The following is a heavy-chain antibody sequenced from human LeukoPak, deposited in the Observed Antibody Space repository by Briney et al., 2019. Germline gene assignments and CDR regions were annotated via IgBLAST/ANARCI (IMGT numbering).Heavy chain of an antibody. CDR2: TYYRSKWYN. CDR3: ARWGPSYFDY. CDR1: GDSVSSNSAA. V-gene: IGHV6-1*01. D-gene: IGHD3-16*01. Sequence: SQTLSLTCAISGDSVSSNSAAWNRIRQSPSRGLEWLGRTYYRSKWYNDYAVSVKSRITINPDTSKNQFSLKLSSVTAADTAVYYCARWGPSYFDYWGQGTLVTVSS. J-gene: IGHJ4*02.